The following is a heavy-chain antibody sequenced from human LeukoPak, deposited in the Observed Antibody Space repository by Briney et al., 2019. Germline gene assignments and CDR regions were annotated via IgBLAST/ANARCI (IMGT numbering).Heavy chain of an antibody. CDR2: IYSGGST. V-gene: IGHV3-53*01. Sequence: GGSLRLSCAASGFTFSSNYMSWVRQAPGKGLEWVSVIYSGGSTYYADSVKGRFTISRDNSKNTLYLQMNSLRAEDTAVYYCARGNIVGASNFDYWGQGTPVTVSS. CDR3: ARGNIVGASNFDY. J-gene: IGHJ4*02. CDR1: GFTFSSNY. D-gene: IGHD1-26*01.